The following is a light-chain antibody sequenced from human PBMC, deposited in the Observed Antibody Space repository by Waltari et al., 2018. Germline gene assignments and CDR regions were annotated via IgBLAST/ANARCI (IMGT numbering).Light chain of an antibody. CDR2: GAS. CDR3: QQYNNWPET. J-gene: IGKJ1*01. CDR1: QSITNF. Sequence: DIQMTQSPSSLSASVGDRVTITCRASQSITNFLNWYQHKPGKAPKILIYGASTLQSGVPSRFSGSGSGTDFTLTITSLQPEDFAVYFCQQYNNWPETFGQGTKVEIK. V-gene: IGKV1-39*01.